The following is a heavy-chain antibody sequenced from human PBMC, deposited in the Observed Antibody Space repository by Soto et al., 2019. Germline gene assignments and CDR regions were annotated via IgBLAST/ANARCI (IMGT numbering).Heavy chain of an antibody. J-gene: IGHJ2*01. CDR1: GDSVSSNSAA. Sequence: QVQLQQSGPGLVKPSQTLSLTCAISGDSVSSNSAAWNWIRQSPSRGLEWLGRTYYRSKWYNDYAVSVKSRISITPDTSKNQFSLQLNSVTPEDTAVYYCARVAVAGTPSNWYFDLWGRGSLVTVSS. V-gene: IGHV6-1*01. CDR3: ARVAVAGTPSNWYFDL. D-gene: IGHD6-19*01. CDR2: TYYRSKWYN.